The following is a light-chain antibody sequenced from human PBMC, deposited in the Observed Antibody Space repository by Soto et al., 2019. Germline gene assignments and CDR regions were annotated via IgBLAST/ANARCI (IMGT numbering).Light chain of an antibody. J-gene: IGKJ2*01. Sequence: DIQMTQSPFSLSASVGDRVTITCRASQVIRHLGWFQQKPGEAPKRLIYATSNLESGVPSRFSGSGSGTEFTLTISSLQPEDFATYLCLQHNTYPYTFGQGTKLDIK. V-gene: IGKV1-17*01. CDR2: ATS. CDR1: QVIRH. CDR3: LQHNTYPYT.